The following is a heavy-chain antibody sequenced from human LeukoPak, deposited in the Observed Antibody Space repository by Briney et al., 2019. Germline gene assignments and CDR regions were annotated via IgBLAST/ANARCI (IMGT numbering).Heavy chain of an antibody. J-gene: IGHJ4*02. CDR3: YSGSYGNYFDY. Sequence: SVKVSCKASGGTFSCYAISWVRQAPGQGLEWMGRIIPILGIANYAQKFQGRVTITADKSTSTAYMELSSLRSEDTAVYYCYSGSYGNYFDYWGQGTLVTVSS. CDR1: GGTFSCYA. D-gene: IGHD1-26*01. V-gene: IGHV1-69*04. CDR2: IIPILGIA.